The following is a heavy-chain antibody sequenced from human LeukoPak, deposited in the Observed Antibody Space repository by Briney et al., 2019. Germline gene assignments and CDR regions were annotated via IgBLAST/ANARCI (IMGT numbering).Heavy chain of an antibody. D-gene: IGHD4-17*01. J-gene: IGHJ4*02. Sequence: SETLSLTCTVPGGSISSRSYYWGRIRQPPGKGLEWTGSIYYSGSTYNHPSLKSRVTISVDTSKNQFSLTLSSGTAPDPGCDYCAGDLPSTRGQLRFWGEGTLVSVPS. CDR1: GGSISSRSYY. CDR2: IYYSGST. V-gene: IGHV4-39*07. CDR3: AGDLPSTRGQLRF.